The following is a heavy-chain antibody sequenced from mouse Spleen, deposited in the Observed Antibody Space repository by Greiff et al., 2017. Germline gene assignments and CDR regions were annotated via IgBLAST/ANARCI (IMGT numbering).Heavy chain of an antibody. J-gene: IGHJ2*01. CDR1: GYSFTDYN. Sequence: EVKLQESGPELVKPGASVKISCKASGYSFTDYNMNWVKQSNGKSLEWIGVINPNYGTTSYNQKFKGKATLTVDQSSSTAYMQLNSLTSEDSAVYYCAITGTPLYYFDYWGQGTTLTVSS. CDR3: AITGTPLYYFDY. V-gene: IGHV1-39*01. D-gene: IGHD4-1*01. CDR2: INPNYGTT.